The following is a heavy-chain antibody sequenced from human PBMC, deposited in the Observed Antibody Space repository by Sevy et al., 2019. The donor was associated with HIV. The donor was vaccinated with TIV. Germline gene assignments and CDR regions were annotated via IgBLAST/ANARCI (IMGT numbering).Heavy chain of an antibody. J-gene: IGHJ4*02. CDR2: FDPEDGER. V-gene: IGHV1-24*01. CDR1: GHTLTDLS. Sequence: ASVKVSCKASGHTLTDLSMHWVRQAPGKGFEWIGRFDPEDGERIYAQKFQGRVTMTEDTSTDTAYMELSSLRSEDTAVYYCSATREYYSDSYGYFDYRGQGTLVTVSS. D-gene: IGHD3-22*01. CDR3: SATREYYSDSYGYFDY.